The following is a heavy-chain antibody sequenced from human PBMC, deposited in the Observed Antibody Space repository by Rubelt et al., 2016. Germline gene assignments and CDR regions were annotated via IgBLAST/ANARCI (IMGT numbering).Heavy chain of an antibody. CDR2: IDHSGNT. J-gene: IGHJ4*02. D-gene: IGHD1-26*01. V-gene: IGHV4-34*01. Sequence: QVQLQQWGAGLVKPSETLSLTCAVYGGSFSGYSWTWIRQPPGKGLEWLGEIDHSGNTDYIPSLKSRVSISVDKSKKQISIKMSSVTAADTAVYYCARHDTGSFLFDFWGQGTPVTVSS. CDR1: GGSFSGYS. CDR3: ARHDTGSFLFDF.